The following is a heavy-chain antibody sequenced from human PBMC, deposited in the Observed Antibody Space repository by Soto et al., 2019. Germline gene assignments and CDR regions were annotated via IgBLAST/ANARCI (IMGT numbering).Heavy chain of an antibody. D-gene: IGHD3-10*01. Sequence: GASVKVSCKASGYTFTGYLIHWVRQAPGQGLEWMGWLNPNSGVTNYAQNFQDRVTMTRDTSISTAYMELSSLRSDDTAVYYCAREPMVRGVTSAFDLWGQGTMVTVSS. CDR3: AREPMVRGVTSAFDL. CDR1: GYTFTGYL. V-gene: IGHV1-2*02. CDR2: LNPNSGVT. J-gene: IGHJ3*01.